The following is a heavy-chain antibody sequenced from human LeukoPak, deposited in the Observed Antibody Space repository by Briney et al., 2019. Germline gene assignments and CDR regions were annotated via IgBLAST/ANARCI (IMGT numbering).Heavy chain of an antibody. J-gene: IGHJ4*02. CDR2: IYYSGST. Sequence: SETLSLTCTVSGGSISSYYWSWIRQPPGKGLEWIGSIYYSGSTYYNPSLKSRVTISVDTSKNQFSLKLSSVTAADTAVYYCARHTGYSSGWYGTSGFDYWGQGTLVTVSS. CDR1: GGSISSYY. D-gene: IGHD6-19*01. CDR3: ARHTGYSSGWYGTSGFDY. V-gene: IGHV4-59*05.